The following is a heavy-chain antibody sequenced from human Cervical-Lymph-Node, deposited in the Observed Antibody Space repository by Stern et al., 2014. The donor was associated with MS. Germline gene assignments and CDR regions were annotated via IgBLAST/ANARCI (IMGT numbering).Heavy chain of an antibody. Sequence: EVHLVESGGGLVQPGGSLRLSCVVSGFTFSSNTMNWVRQAPGKGLEWLAFISGSGNEIHYAESLKGRFSISRDNDKNSFYLQISSLRDEDTAVYYCAARGDTRGWTHWGQGTLVTVSS. CDR3: AARGDTRGWTH. D-gene: IGHD6-19*01. V-gene: IGHV3-48*02. J-gene: IGHJ4*02. CDR2: ISGSGNEI. CDR1: GFTFSSNT.